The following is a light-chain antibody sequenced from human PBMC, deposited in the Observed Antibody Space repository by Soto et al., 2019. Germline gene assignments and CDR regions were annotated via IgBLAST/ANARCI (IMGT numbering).Light chain of an antibody. CDR3: GSYTTSNTRQVV. V-gene: IGLV2-14*01. Sequence: QSVLTQPASVSGSPGQSITISCTGTSSDFGGYNYVSWYQQHPGKAPRFVIYDVTNRPSGVSNRFSGSKSGNTASLTISGLQAEDEADYYCGSYTTSNTRQVVFGTGTNVT. CDR1: SSDFGGYNY. J-gene: IGLJ1*01. CDR2: DVT.